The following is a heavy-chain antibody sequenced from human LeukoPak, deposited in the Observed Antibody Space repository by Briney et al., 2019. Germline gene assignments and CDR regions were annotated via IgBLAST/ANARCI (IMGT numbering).Heavy chain of an antibody. D-gene: IGHD2-15*01. Sequence: GESLKISCKGSGYSINNYWIGWVRQMPGKGLEWMGVIYPADSDIRYSPSFQGQATISADKPISTAYLQWSSLKASDTAMYYCARQEYCSGGSCYTWFDPWGQGTLVIVSS. CDR2: IYPADSDI. J-gene: IGHJ5*02. V-gene: IGHV5-51*01. CDR3: ARQEYCSGGSCYTWFDP. CDR1: GYSINNYW.